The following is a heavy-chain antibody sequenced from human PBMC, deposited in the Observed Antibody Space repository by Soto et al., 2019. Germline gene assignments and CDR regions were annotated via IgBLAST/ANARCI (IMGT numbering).Heavy chain of an antibody. CDR1: GYSFTSYW. D-gene: IGHD3-16*01. CDR2: IDPSDSYT. J-gene: IGHJ6*02. Sequence: GESLKISCKGSGYSFTSYWISWVSQMPGKGLEWMGRIDPSDSYTNYSPSFQGHVTISADKSISTAYLQWSSLKASDTAMHYCAGFGSHQPYYYYGMDVWGQGTTVTVSS. V-gene: IGHV5-10-1*01. CDR3: AGFGSHQPYYYYGMDV.